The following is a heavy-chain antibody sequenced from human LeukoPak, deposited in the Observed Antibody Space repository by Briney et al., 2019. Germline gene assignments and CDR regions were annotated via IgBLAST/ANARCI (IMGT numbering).Heavy chain of an antibody. Sequence: KPSQTLSLTCTVSGGSISRGGDYWTWIRQHPGKGLEWFGTIYYTGTTYYNPSLRSRVTISIHTSKNQFSLTLSSVIAADTAVYFCARASNYFDILYRGQGTLVTVSS. CDR3: ARASNYFDILY. D-gene: IGHD3-22*01. CDR1: GGSISRGGDY. CDR2: IYYTGTT. V-gene: IGHV4-30-2*03. J-gene: IGHJ4*02.